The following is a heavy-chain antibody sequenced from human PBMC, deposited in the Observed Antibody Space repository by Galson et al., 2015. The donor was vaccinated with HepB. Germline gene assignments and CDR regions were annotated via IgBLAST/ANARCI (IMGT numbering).Heavy chain of an antibody. Sequence: SLRLSCAASGFTFSSYWMTWVRQAPGKGLEWVANIKQDGSEKYYVDSVKGRFTVSRDNAKNSLYLQMDSLRADDTAVYYCARRYCSGGSCYSYVDYWGQGTLVTVSS. D-gene: IGHD2-15*01. CDR2: IKQDGSEK. CDR1: GFTFSSYW. J-gene: IGHJ4*02. CDR3: ARRYCSGGSCYSYVDY. V-gene: IGHV3-7*05.